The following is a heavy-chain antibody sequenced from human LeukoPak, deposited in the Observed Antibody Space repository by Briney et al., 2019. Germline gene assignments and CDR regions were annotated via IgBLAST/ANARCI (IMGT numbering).Heavy chain of an antibody. CDR3: ARELVVTAGRQTDAFDI. V-gene: IGHV3-74*01. Sequence: PGGSLRLSCAGSGFTFTSYWMHWVRQAPGKGLVWVSRLNGDGSRTSYADSVRGRFTISRDNADNTLYLQMNSLRAEDTAVYYCARELVVTAGRQTDAFDIWGQGTRVTVSS. CDR2: LNGDGSRT. CDR1: GFTFTSYW. J-gene: IGHJ3*02. D-gene: IGHD2-15*01.